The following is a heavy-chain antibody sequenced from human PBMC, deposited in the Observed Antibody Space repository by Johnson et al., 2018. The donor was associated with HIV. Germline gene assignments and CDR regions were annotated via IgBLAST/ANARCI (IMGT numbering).Heavy chain of an antibody. V-gene: IGHV3-30*19. CDR2: ISYDGSNK. D-gene: IGHD5-18*01. J-gene: IGHJ3*02. Sequence: QVQLVESGGGVVQPGGSLRLSCAASGFTFSSYGMHWVRQAPGKGLEWVAVISYDGSNKYYADSVKGRFTISRDNSKNTLYLQMNSLRVEDTAVYYCARDHGQLWLLPAFDIWGQGTMVTVSS. CDR3: ARDHGQLWLLPAFDI. CDR1: GFTFSSYG.